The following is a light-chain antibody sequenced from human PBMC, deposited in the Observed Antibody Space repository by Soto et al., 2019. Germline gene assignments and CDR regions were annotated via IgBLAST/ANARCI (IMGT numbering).Light chain of an antibody. CDR3: KQYGYSPWT. CDR2: GAS. CDR1: QTISSSY. Sequence: EIVLTQSPGTLSLSPGQRATLSCRASQTISSSYLAWFQRRPGQAPRLLIYGASRRATGIPDRFSCSGSGTDFTLTISRLEPEDFAVYYCKQYGYSPWTCGQGTKVEIK. V-gene: IGKV3-20*01. J-gene: IGKJ1*01.